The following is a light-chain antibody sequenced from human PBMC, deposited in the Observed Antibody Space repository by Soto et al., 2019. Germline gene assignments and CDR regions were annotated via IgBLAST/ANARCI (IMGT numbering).Light chain of an antibody. Sequence: DIQMTQSPSSLSASVGDRVTITCRASQSISSYLNWYQQKPGKAPKLVIYEASTLQSGVPSRFSGSGSGTEFTLTISSLLPEDFATYHCQQLNSLPFTFGQGTRLENK. CDR2: EAS. CDR3: QQLNSLPFT. J-gene: IGKJ5*01. V-gene: IGKV1-9*01. CDR1: QSISSY.